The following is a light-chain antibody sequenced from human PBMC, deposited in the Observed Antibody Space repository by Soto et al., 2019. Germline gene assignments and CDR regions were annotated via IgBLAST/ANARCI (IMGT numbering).Light chain of an antibody. CDR2: RNN. CDR1: SSNVGTNS. Sequence: QSVLTQPPTASGTPGQRVTISCSGGSSNVGTNSVYWYRHLPGTAPNLLMYRNNRRPSGVPDRFSGSKSGTSASLAISGPRSEDEAIYYCATWDDSLGGPVLGGGTKLTVL. V-gene: IGLV1-47*01. J-gene: IGLJ2*01. CDR3: ATWDDSLGGPV.